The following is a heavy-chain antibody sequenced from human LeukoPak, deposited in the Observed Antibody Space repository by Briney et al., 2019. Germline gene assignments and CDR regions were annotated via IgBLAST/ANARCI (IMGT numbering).Heavy chain of an antibody. J-gene: IGHJ6*03. CDR1: GFTFSDYN. CDR2: ISSSSSYI. D-gene: IGHD5-24*01. Sequence: GGSLRLSCAASGFTFSDYNMRWIRQAPGKGLEWVSSISSSSSYIYYADSVKGRFTISRDNAKNSLYLQMNSLRAEDTAVYYCARAEEMATIPLVRYYYYMDVWGKGTTVTVSS. V-gene: IGHV3-21*01. CDR3: ARAEEMATIPLVRYYYYMDV.